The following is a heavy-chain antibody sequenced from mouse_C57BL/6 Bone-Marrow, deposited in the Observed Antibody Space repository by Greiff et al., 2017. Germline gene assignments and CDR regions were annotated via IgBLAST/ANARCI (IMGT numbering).Heavy chain of an antibody. Sequence: QVQLKESGPELVKPGASVQVSCKASGYTFTSYWMHWVKQRPGQGLEWIGRIHPSDSDTNYNQKFKGKATLTVDKSSRTAYMQLSSLTSEDSAVYYCAIVYGSSAPYAMDTWGQADSGTASS. CDR1: GYTFTSYW. D-gene: IGHD1-1*01. V-gene: IGHV1-74*01. J-gene: IGHJ4*01. CDR2: IHPSDSDT. CDR3: AIVYGSSAPYAMDT.